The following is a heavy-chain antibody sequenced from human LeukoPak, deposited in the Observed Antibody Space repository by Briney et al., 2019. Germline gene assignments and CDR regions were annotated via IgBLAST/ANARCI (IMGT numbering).Heavy chain of an antibody. CDR3: ARDFVAVAGSVRNY. V-gene: IGHV3-30-3*01. CDR1: GFTFSSYA. J-gene: IGHJ4*02. D-gene: IGHD6-19*01. CDR2: ISYDGSNK. Sequence: GGSLRLSCAASGFTFSSYAMHWVRQAPGKGLEWVAVISYDGSNKYYADSVKGRFTISRDNSKNTLYLQMNSLRAEDTAVYFCARDFVAVAGSVRNYWGQGTLVTVSS.